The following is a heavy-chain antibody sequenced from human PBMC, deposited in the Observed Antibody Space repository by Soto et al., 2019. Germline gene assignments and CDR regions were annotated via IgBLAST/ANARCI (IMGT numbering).Heavy chain of an antibody. Sequence: PGGSLRLSCAASGFTFSNHWMSWVRQAPGRGLEWVANIKQDGSEKYYVDSVKGRFTISRDNAKNSLYLQMNSLRAEDTAVYYCARDVPDYGDYVFYWFDPWGQGTLVTVSS. CDR2: IKQDGSEK. CDR1: GFTFSNHW. J-gene: IGHJ5*02. D-gene: IGHD4-17*01. CDR3: ARDVPDYGDYVFYWFDP. V-gene: IGHV3-7*01.